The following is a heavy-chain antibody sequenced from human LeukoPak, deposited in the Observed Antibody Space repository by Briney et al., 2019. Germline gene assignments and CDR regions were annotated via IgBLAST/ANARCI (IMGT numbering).Heavy chain of an antibody. V-gene: IGHV3-23*01. CDR2: ISGSGGST. J-gene: IGHJ5*02. D-gene: IGHD3-9*01. CDR3: AKYDILTGSPPFDP. Sequence: GGSLRLSCAAPGFTFSSYAMSWVRQAPGKGLEWVSAISGSGGSTYYADSVKGRFTISRDNSKNTLYLQMNSLRAEDTAVYYCAKYDILTGSPPFDPWGQGTLVTVSS. CDR1: GFTFSSYA.